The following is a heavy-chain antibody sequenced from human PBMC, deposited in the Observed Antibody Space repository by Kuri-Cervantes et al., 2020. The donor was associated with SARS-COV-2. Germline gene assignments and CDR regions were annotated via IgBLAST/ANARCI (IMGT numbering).Heavy chain of an antibody. D-gene: IGHD3-3*01. CDR3: ARDTRAFSWRAPQRSSYMDV. V-gene: IGHV3-11*05. CDR2: ISGTSTYT. Sequence: GESLRLSCTASGSSFSNSYMSWIRQAPGKGLEWLPYISGTSTYTYYAESVKGRFTISRDNAKNSLHLQMSSLRAEDTAFYYCARDTRAFSWRAPQRSSYMDVWGKGTTVTVSS. J-gene: IGHJ6*04. CDR1: GSSFSNSY.